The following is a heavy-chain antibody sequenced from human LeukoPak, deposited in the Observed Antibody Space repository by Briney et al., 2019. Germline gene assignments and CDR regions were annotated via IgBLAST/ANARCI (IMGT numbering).Heavy chain of an antibody. Sequence: PGRSLRLSCAASGFTFSSYVMHRVRQAPGKGLEWGAIISYDGSNEYYADSVKGRFTISRDNSKNTLYLQMNSLRAADTAVYYCVRASHIVVVTAIPQGYYYYMDVWGKGTTVTVSS. V-gene: IGHV3-30*04. D-gene: IGHD2-21*02. CDR2: ISYDGSNE. CDR1: GFTFSSYV. CDR3: VRASHIVVVTAIPQGYYYYMDV. J-gene: IGHJ6*03.